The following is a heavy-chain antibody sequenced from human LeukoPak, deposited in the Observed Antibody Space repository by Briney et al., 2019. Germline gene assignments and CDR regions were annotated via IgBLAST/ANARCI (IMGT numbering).Heavy chain of an antibody. CDR2: INSGAYYT. CDR1: GFIFRNSA. Sequence: QPGGFLRLSCTASGFIFRNSAMTWVRQAPGKGLEWVSSINSGAYYTYYADSVEGRFTISRDDSKDTLYLQMNSLRAEDTALYYCTKGGRQHLSDYWGQGTLVTVSS. CDR3: TKGGRQHLSDY. D-gene: IGHD6-13*01. V-gene: IGHV3-23*01. J-gene: IGHJ4*02.